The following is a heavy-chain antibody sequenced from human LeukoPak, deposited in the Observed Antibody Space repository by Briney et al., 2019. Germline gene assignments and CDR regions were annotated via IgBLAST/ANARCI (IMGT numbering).Heavy chain of an antibody. CDR1: GFTFDDYG. D-gene: IGHD3-3*01. CDR3: ARGGITIFGVVSYMDV. Sequence: GGSLRLSCAASGFTFDDYGMSWVRQAPGKGLEWVSGINWNGGSTGYADSVKGRFTISRDNAKNSLYLQMNSPRAEDTALYYCARGGITIFGVVSYMDVWGKGTTVTVSS. J-gene: IGHJ6*03. CDR2: INWNGGST. V-gene: IGHV3-20*04.